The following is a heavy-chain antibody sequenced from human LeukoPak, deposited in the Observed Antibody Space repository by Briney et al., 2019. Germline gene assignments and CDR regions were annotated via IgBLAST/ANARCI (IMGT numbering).Heavy chain of an antibody. CDR1: GYTFTGYH. J-gene: IGHJ4*02. Sequence: GASVKVSCKASGYTFTGYHIHWVRQAPGQGLEWVGRINPYSGDTNFAQKFQGRVTMTRDTSITTAYMDLSSLTPDDTAEYFCARDQGSLTRSWYTGYWGQGTQVTVSS. CDR2: INPYSGDT. CDR3: ARDQGSLTRSWYTGY. V-gene: IGHV1-2*06. D-gene: IGHD6-13*01.